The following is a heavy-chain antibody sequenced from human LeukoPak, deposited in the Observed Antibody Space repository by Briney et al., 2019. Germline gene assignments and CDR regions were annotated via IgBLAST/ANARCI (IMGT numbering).Heavy chain of an antibody. CDR3: AKALPSVDCSGGSCYLLAGPIDY. V-gene: IGHV3-30*18. CDR1: GFTFSSYG. Sequence: PGRSLRLSCAASGFTFSSYGMHWVRQAPGKGLEGVAVISYDGSNKYYADSVKGRFTISRDNSKNTLYLQMNSLRAEDTAVYYCAKALPSVDCSGGSCYLLAGPIDYWGQGTLVTVSS. D-gene: IGHD2-15*01. CDR2: ISYDGSNK. J-gene: IGHJ4*02.